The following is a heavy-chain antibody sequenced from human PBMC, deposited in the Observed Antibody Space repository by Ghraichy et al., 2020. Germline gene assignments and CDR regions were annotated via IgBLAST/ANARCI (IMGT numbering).Heavy chain of an antibody. CDR2: IKSDGSST. Sequence: VSRIKSDGSSTTYADSVKGRFTISRDNAKNTLYLQMNSLRAEDTAVYYCAREYCSGGRCYFGTGGSHFDYWGQVT. J-gene: IGHJ4*02. D-gene: IGHD2-15*01. V-gene: IGHV3-74*01. CDR3: AREYCSGGRCYFGTGGSHFDY.